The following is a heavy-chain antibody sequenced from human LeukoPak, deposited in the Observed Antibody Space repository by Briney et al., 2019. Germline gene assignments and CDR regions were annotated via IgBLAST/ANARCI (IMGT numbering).Heavy chain of an antibody. CDR1: GFTFSSYD. J-gene: IGHJ6*03. CDR2: IGTAGDT. D-gene: IGHD2-2*01. Sequence: GGSLRLSCAASGFTFSSYDMHWVRQATGKGLEWVSAIGTAGDTYYPGSVKGRFTISRENAKNSLYLQMNSLRAGDTAVYYCARTNRESGGCGSTSCYASFGNYYYYCMDVWGKGTTVTVSS. V-gene: IGHV3-13*01. CDR3: ARTNRESGGCGSTSCYASFGNYYYYCMDV.